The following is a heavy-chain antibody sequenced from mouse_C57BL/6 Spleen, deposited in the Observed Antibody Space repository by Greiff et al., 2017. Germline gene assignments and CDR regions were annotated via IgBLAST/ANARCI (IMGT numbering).Heavy chain of an antibody. CDR2: IDPSDSYT. CDR3: TTGGLRAGRYYAMDY. D-gene: IGHD2-4*01. Sequence: QVQLQQPGAELVRPGTSVKLSCKASGYTFTSYWMHWVKQRPGQGLEWIGVIDPSDSYTNYNQKFKGKATLTVDPSSSTAYMQLSSLTSEDSAVYYCTTGGLRAGRYYAMDYWGQGTSVTVSS. V-gene: IGHV1-59*01. J-gene: IGHJ4*01. CDR1: GYTFTSYW.